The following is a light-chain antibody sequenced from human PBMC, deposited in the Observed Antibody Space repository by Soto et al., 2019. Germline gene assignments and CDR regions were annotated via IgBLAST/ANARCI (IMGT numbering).Light chain of an antibody. CDR3: QQSYSTPIT. CDR1: KSISSY. J-gene: IGKJ5*01. V-gene: IGKV1-39*01. Sequence: DIQMTQSPSSLSASVGDRVTITGRASKSISSYLNWNQQKPGKAPKLLIYAASSLQSGVPSRFSGSGSGTDFTLTISSLQPEDFATYYCQQSYSTPITFGQGTRLEIK. CDR2: AAS.